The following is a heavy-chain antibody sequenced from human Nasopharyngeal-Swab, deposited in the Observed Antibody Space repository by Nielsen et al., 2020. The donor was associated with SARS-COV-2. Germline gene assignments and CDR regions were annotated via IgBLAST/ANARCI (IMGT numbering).Heavy chain of an antibody. CDR2: ISAYNGNT. V-gene: IGHV1-18*01. CDR3: ARAGSSYYDILTGVYYFDY. J-gene: IGHJ4*02. Sequence: ASVKVSCKASGYTFTSYGISWVRQAPGQGLEWMGWISAYNGNTNYAQKFQGRVTITADESTSTAYMELSSLRSEDTAVYYCARAGSSYYDILTGVYYFDYWGQGTLVTVSS. CDR1: GYTFTSYG. D-gene: IGHD3-9*01.